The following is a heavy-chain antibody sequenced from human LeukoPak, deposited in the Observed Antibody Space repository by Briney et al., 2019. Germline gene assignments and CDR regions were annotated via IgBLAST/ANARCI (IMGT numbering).Heavy chain of an antibody. D-gene: IGHD6-13*01. V-gene: IGHV3-48*01. J-gene: IGHJ5*02. CDR2: ISSSITTI. CDR1: GFSFSGYG. CDR3: ARMIATTGTKWFDP. Sequence: PGGSLRLSCAASGFSFSGYGMNWVRQAPGKGLEWVSYISSSITTIYYADSVKGRFTISRDNAKNSLYLQMNSLRAKDTAVYYCARMIATTGTKWFDPWGQGTLVTVSS.